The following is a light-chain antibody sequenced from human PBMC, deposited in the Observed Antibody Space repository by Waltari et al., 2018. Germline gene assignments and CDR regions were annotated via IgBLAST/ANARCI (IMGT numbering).Light chain of an antibody. V-gene: IGLV2-14*03. CDR3: SSYTSTSIQ. CDR2: DVS. J-gene: IGLJ2*01. Sequence: QSALTQPAPVSGSPGQSIPISCTGTSRDFGGYNYVSWYQQHPGKAPNLMIYDVSSRPSGVSNRFSGSKSGNTASLTISGLQAEDEADYYCSSYTSTSIQFGGGTKLTVL. CDR1: SRDFGGYNY.